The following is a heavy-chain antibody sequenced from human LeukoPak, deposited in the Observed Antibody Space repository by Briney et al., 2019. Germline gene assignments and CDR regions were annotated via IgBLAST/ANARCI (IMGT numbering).Heavy chain of an antibody. Sequence: SETLSLTCAVYGGSFSGHYWSWIRQPPGKGLEWIGEINHSGSTNYNPSLKSRVTISVDTSKNQFSLKLSSVTAADTAVYYCARVPHRKGTAYDYWGQGTPVTVSS. D-gene: IGHD1-1*01. CDR2: INHSGST. J-gene: IGHJ4*02. CDR1: GGSFSGHY. CDR3: ARVPHRKGTAYDY. V-gene: IGHV4-34*01.